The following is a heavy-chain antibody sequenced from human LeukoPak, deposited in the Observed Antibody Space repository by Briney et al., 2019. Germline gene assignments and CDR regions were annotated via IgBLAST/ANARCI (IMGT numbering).Heavy chain of an antibody. CDR2: ISWNSGSI. CDR1: GFTFDDYA. J-gene: IGHJ4*02. Sequence: GGSLRLSCAASGFTFDDYAMHWVRQAPGKGLEWVSGISWNSGSIGYADSVKGRFTISRDNAKNSLYLQMNSLRAEDTALYYCAKGAYDILTGCKFDYWGQGTLVTVSS. V-gene: IGHV3-9*01. D-gene: IGHD3-9*01. CDR3: AKGAYDILTGCKFDY.